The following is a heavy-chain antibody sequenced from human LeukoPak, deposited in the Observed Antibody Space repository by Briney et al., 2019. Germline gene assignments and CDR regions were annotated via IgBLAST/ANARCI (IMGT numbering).Heavy chain of an antibody. CDR3: AKDPRIMITFGGLIPNYFDY. J-gene: IGHJ4*02. V-gene: IGHV3-30*02. CDR1: GFIFSRYG. CDR2: IRYDGSNK. Sequence: GGSLRLSCAASGFIFSRYGMHWVRQAPGKGLEWVAFIRYDGSNKYYADSGKGRFTISRDNSKNTLYLQMNSLRPEDTAVYYCAKDPRIMITFGGLIPNYFDYWGQGTLVTVSS. D-gene: IGHD3-16*02.